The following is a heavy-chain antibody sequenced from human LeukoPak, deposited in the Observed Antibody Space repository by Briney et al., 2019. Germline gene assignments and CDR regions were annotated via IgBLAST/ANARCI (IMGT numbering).Heavy chain of an antibody. CDR2: IKQDGRGK. V-gene: IGHV3-7*01. D-gene: IGHD6-13*01. CDR1: GFTFSSYW. J-gene: IGHJ5*02. Sequence: GGSLRLSCAASGFTFSSYWMSWVRQAPGKGLEWVANIKQDGRGKYYVDPVKGRFTISRDNAKNSLYLQMNSLRAEDTAVYYCARFIAAGTNDWFDPWGQGTLVTVSS. CDR3: ARFIAAGTNDWFDP.